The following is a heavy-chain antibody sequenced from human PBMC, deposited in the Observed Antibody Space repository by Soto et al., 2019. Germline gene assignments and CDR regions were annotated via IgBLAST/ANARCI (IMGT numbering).Heavy chain of an antibody. CDR3: ARDWREYCGGDRYLDY. CDR1: GFTFSSYG. V-gene: IGHV3-33*01. D-gene: IGHD2-21*02. CDR2: IWYDGSNK. J-gene: IGHJ4*02. Sequence: QVQLVESGGGVVQPGRSLRLSCAASGFTFSSYGMHWVRQAPGKGLEWVAVIWYDGSNKYYADSVKGRFTISRDNSKNTLYLQMNSLRAEDTAVYYCARDWREYCGGDRYLDYWGQGTLVTVSS.